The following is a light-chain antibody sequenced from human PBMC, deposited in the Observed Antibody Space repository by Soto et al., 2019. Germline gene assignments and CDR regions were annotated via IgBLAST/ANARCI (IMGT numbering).Light chain of an antibody. CDR3: CSYAGSYTFGV. V-gene: IGLV2-11*01. CDR1: SSDVGGYNY. Sequence: QSALTQPRSVSGSPGQSVTISCTGTSSDVGGYNYVSWYQQHPGKAPKLMIYDVSKRPSGVPDRFSGSKSGNTASLTISGLQAEDEAAYYCCSYAGSYTFGVFGGGTKLTVL. CDR2: DVS. J-gene: IGLJ2*01.